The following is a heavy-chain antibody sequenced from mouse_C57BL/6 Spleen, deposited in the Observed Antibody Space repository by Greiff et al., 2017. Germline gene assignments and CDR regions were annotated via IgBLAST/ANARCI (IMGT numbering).Heavy chain of an antibody. D-gene: IGHD4-1*01. CDR1: GFPTTSGYY. V-gene: IGHV12-3*01. CDR3: AGDKTGHWYFDV. CDR2: ITHSGET. Sequence: VQLQESGPGLVKPSPSLFLTCSITGFPTTSGYYWIWIRQSPGKPLEWRGYITHSGETFYNPSLQSPISITRETSKNQFFLQLNSMTTEDTAMYYCAGDKTGHWYFDVWGTGTTVTVSS. J-gene: IGHJ1*03.